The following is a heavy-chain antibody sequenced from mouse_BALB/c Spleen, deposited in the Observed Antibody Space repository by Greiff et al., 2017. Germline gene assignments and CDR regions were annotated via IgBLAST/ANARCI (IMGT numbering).Heavy chain of an antibody. D-gene: IGHD2-10*02. CDR3: ARSYGNFAWFAY. Sequence: VQLQQSGAELVRPGSSVKISCKASGYAFSSYWMNWVKQRPGQGLEWIGQIYPGDGDTNYNGKFKGKATLTADKSSSTAYMQLSSLTSEDSAVYFCARSYGNFAWFAYWGQGTLVTVSA. J-gene: IGHJ3*01. V-gene: IGHV1-80*01. CDR1: GYAFSSYW. CDR2: IYPGDGDT.